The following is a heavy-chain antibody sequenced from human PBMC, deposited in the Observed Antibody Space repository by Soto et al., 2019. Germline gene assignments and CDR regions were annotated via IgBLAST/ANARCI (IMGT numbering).Heavy chain of an antibody. Sequence: ASVKVSCKACGYTFTSYSMHWVRQAPGQRLEWMGWINAGNGNTKYSQKFQGRVTITRDTSASTAYMQLSSLRSEDTAVYYCEVKHIGTTPYGMDXWGQGTTITVSS. CDR3: EVKHIGTTPYGMDX. CDR1: GYTFTSYS. D-gene: IGHD1-7*01. J-gene: IGHJ6*02. V-gene: IGHV1-3*01. CDR2: INAGNGNT.